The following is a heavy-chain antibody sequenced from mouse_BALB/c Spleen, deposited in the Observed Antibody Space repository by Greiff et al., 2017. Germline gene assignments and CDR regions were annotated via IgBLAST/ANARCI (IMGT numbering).Heavy chain of an antibody. CDR2: ISYSGST. CDR3: ATSGGSSPFDY. CDR1: GYSITSDYA. V-gene: IGHV3-2*02. Sequence: EVQLVESGPGLVKPSQSLSLTCTVTGYSITSDYAWNWIRQFPGNKLEWMGYISYSGSTSYNPSLKSRISITRDTSKNQFFLQLNSVTTEDTATYYCATSGGSSPFDYWGQGTTLTVSS. D-gene: IGHD1-1*01. J-gene: IGHJ2*01.